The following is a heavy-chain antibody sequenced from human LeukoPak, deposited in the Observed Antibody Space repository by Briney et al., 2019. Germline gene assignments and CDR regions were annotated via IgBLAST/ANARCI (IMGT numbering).Heavy chain of an antibody. V-gene: IGHV4-59*01. CDR1: GGSLSSYS. CDR2: IYYSGRT. D-gene: IGHD3-10*01. CDR3: ASDYGSGSYRFDF. Sequence: SETLSLTCTVSGGSLSSYSWSWIRQPPGKGLEWIGYIYYSGRTVYNPSLKSRVIISLDTSKNQFSLKLSSVTAADTAVYYCASDYGSGSYRFDFWGQGTLVTVSS. J-gene: IGHJ4*02.